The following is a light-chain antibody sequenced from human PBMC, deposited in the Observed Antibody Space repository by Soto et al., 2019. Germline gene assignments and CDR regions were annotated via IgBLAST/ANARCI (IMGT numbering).Light chain of an antibody. V-gene: IGKV1-5*03. CDR2: KAS. J-gene: IGKJ2*01. CDR1: QSISSW. CDR3: QQYNTYPYT. Sequence: DIQMTQSPSTLSASVGDRVTITCRASQSISSWLAWYQQKPGKAPKLLIYKASTLESGVPSRFSGSGSGTEFTLTISSLQPDDFATYYCQQYNTYPYTFGQGTKLEIK.